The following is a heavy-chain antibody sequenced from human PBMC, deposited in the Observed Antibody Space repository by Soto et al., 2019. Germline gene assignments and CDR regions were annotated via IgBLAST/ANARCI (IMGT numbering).Heavy chain of an antibody. D-gene: IGHD3-22*01. CDR1: GFTFTTYS. CDR2: ISSDSNYI. V-gene: IGHV3-21*01. CDR3: ARADYYYDSSGYYDY. J-gene: IGHJ4*02. Sequence: PGGSLRLSCTASGFTFTTYSMNWVRQAPGKGLEWVSLISSDSNYIYYADSVKGRFTISRDNAKNSLYLQMNSLRAEDTAVYYCARADYYYDSSGYYDYWGQGTLDTVSS.